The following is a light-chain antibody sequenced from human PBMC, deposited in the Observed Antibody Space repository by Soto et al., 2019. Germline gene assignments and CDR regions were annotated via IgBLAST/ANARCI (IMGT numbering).Light chain of an antibody. CDR2: WAS. CDR1: QSVFYSSNNKNY. V-gene: IGKV4-1*01. J-gene: IGKJ2*01. Sequence: DIVMTQSPDSLAVSPGERATINCESSQSVFYSSNNKNYLAWYQQKPGQPPKLLIYWASTRDSGVPDRFSGSGSGTDFTLTISSLQAGDVAVYYCQQYYSTPYTFGQGTKLEIK. CDR3: QQYYSTPYT.